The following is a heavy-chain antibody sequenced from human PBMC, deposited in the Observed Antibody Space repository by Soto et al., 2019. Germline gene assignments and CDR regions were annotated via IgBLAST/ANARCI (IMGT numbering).Heavy chain of an antibody. CDR3: ARVVGSGFSLYYYYGMDG. J-gene: IGHJ6*02. CDR1: GFTVSSNY. D-gene: IGHD1-26*01. CDR2: IYSGGST. V-gene: IGHV3-53*01. Sequence: PGGSLRLSCAASGFTVSSNYMSWVRQAPGKGLEWVSVIYSGGSTYYADSVKGRFTISRDNSKNTLYLQMNSLRAEDTAVYYCARVVGSGFSLYYYYGMDGWGQGTTVTVSS.